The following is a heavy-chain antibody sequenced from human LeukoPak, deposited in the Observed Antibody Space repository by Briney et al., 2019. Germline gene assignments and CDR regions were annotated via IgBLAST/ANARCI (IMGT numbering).Heavy chain of an antibody. D-gene: IGHD6-13*01. V-gene: IGHV1-18*01. CDR3: ARDTGSWWAAAGTNWFDP. J-gene: IGHJ5*02. Sequence: GASVKVSCKASGYTFTSYGISWVRQAPGQGLEWMGWISAYNGNTNYAQKLQGRVTMTTDTSTSTAYMELRSLRSDDTAVYYCARDTGSWWAAAGTNWFDPWGQGTLVTVSS. CDR2: ISAYNGNT. CDR1: GYTFTSYG.